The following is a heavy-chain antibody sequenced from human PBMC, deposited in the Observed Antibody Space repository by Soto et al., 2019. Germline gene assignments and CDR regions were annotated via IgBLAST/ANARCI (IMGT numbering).Heavy chain of an antibody. V-gene: IGHV4-39*01. CDR1: GGSISSSSYY. J-gene: IGHJ4*02. Sequence: QLQLEESGPGLVKPSETLSLTCTVYGGSISSSSYYWGWIRQPPGQGLEWIGSIYYSGSTYYNPSLKSRVTISVDTSKNQFSLKLSSVTAADTAVYYCARYPSYRPHFDYWGQGTLVTVSS. CDR2: IYYSGST. CDR3: ARYPSYRPHFDY. D-gene: IGHD3-16*02.